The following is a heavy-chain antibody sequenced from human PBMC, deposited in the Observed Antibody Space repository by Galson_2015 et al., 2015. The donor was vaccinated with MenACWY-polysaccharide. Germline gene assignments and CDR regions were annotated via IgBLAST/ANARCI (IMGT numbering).Heavy chain of an antibody. CDR1: GYTFTSFG. J-gene: IGHJ4*02. D-gene: IGHD3-10*01. CDR2: ITTSSGNT. Sequence: SVKVSCKASGYTFTSFGISWVRQAPGQGLEWMGWITTSSGNTNYAENFQGRVTMTTDTFKNTAYMELWSLRSDDTAVYYCARVHMGFLDNWGQGTLVTVSS. CDR3: ARVHMGFLDN. V-gene: IGHV1-18*01.